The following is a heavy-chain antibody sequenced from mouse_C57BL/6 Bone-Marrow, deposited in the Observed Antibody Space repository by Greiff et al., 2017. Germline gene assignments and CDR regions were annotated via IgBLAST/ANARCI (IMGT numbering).Heavy chain of an antibody. V-gene: IGHV5-15*01. Sequence: EVHLVESGGGLVQPGGSLKLSCAASGFTFSDYGMAWVRQAPRKGPEWVAFISNLAYSIYYADTVTGRFTISRENAKNTLYLEMSSLRSEDTAMYYCARWVLRAMDYWGQGHAVTVSS. CDR3: ARWVLRAMDY. CDR1: GFTFSDYG. D-gene: IGHD2-14*01. J-gene: IGHJ4*01. CDR2: ISNLAYSI.